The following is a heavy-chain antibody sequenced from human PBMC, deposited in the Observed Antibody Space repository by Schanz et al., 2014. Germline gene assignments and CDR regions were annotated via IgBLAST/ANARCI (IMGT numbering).Heavy chain of an antibody. CDR1: GDSISSAY. CDR3: ARVPEPGWFDP. J-gene: IGHJ5*02. D-gene: IGHD1-26*01. Sequence: QVQLQESGPGLVRPSQTLSLTCTVSGDSISSAYWSWIRQHPGKGLEWIGFFYYRGNTYYNPSLKSRVSISLDPSKTQFFLNLNSLTAADTAVYYCARVPEPGWFDPWGQGTLVTVSS. CDR2: FYYRGNT. V-gene: IGHV4-31*03.